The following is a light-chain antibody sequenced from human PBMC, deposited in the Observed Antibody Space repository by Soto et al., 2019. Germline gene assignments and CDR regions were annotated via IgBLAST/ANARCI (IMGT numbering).Light chain of an antibody. CDR1: QSVTRSY. CDR3: QQYGSSRT. J-gene: IGKJ1*01. V-gene: IGKV3-20*01. CDR2: GAS. Sequence: EIVLTQSPGTLSLSPGEGATLSCRASQSVTRSYLAWYQQKPGQAPRLLIYGASIRATGIPDRFSGSGSGTDFTLTISRLEPEDFAVNYCQQYGSSRTFGQGTKVEIK.